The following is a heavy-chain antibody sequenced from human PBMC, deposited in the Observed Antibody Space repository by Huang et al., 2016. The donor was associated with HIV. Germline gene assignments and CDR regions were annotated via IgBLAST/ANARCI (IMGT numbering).Heavy chain of an antibody. CDR3: ARGLYSSSWAPFDY. Sequence: QVQLVQSGSALTKPGASVKVSCKASAYTFTSYAMNWVRQAPGQGLEWMGWINTNTWNPTSAQCFTGRFVFSLDTSVSTAYLQISSLKAEDTAVYYCARGLYSSSWAPFDYWGQGTLVTVSS. CDR2: INTNTWNP. V-gene: IGHV7-4-1*02. CDR1: AYTFTSYA. J-gene: IGHJ4*02. D-gene: IGHD6-13*01.